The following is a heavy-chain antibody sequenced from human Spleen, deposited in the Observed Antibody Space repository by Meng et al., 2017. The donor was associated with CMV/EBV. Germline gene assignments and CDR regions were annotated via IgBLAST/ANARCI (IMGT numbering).Heavy chain of an antibody. CDR2: ISAYNGNT. Sequence: RVRARAEMKKPGDSGKVCCKASGYTFTSYGISGGRQAPGQGLEWMGWISAYNGNTNYAQKLQGRVTMTTDTSTSTAYMELRSLRSDDTAVYYCASCHGGDCYSFDYWGQGTLVTVSS. D-gene: IGHD2-21*02. V-gene: IGHV1-18*01. CDR3: ASCHGGDCYSFDY. J-gene: IGHJ4*02. CDR1: GYTFTSYG.